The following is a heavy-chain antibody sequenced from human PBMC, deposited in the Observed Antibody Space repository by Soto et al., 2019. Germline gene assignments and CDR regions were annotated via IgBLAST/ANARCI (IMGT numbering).Heavy chain of an antibody. CDR2: ISGSGGTT. V-gene: IGHV3-23*01. D-gene: IGHD6-6*01. CDR3: ARRGDSSSSKYFQH. Sequence: HPGGSLRLSCAASGFTFSSYAMSWVRQAPGKGLEWVSVISGSGGTTYYADSVKGRFTISRDNSKNTLYLQMNSLRAEDTAVYYCARRGDSSSSKYFQHWGQGTLVTVSS. J-gene: IGHJ1*01. CDR1: GFTFSSYA.